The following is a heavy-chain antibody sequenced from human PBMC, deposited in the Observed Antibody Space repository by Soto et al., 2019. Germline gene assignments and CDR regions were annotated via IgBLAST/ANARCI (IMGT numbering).Heavy chain of an antibody. J-gene: IGHJ4*02. CDR1: GYSFAGYW. CDR2: IDPSDSQT. D-gene: IGHD6-19*01. CDR3: ARLSSGSQSYYFDY. V-gene: IGHV5-10-1*01. Sequence: GESLKISCKGSGYSFAGYWITWVRQKPGKGLEWMGRIDPSDSQTYYSPSFRGHVTISATKSITTVFLQWSSLRASDTAMYYCARLSSGSQSYYFDYWGQGTLVTVSS.